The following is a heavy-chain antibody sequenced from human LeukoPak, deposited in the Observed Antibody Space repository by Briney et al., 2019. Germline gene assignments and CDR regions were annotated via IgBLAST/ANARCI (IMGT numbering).Heavy chain of an antibody. D-gene: IGHD1-26*01. CDR2: IRYDGSNK. J-gene: IGHJ4*02. Sequence: PGGSLRLSCAASGFTFSTYGMHWVRQAPGKGLEWVAFIRYDGSNKYYADSVKGRFTISRDNSKNTLYLQMNSLRAEDTAVYYCAKSVSLVTYFDYWGQGTLVTVSS. CDR1: GFTFSTYG. CDR3: AKSVSLVTYFDY. V-gene: IGHV3-30*02.